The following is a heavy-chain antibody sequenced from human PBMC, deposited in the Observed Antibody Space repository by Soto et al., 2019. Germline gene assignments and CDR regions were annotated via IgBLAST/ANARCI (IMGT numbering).Heavy chain of an antibody. J-gene: IGHJ5*02. CDR2: IYHSGST. V-gene: IGHV4-30-2*01. Sequence: QLQLQESGSGLVKPSQTLSLTCAVSGGSISSGGYSCSWIRQPPGKGLEWIGYIYHSGSTYYNPSLKSRCTISVYRYMNQFSLKLSYVTAADTDVYYCASGIAAAVWFDPWGQGTLVTVSS. CDR1: GGSISSGGYS. D-gene: IGHD6-13*01. CDR3: ASGIAAAVWFDP.